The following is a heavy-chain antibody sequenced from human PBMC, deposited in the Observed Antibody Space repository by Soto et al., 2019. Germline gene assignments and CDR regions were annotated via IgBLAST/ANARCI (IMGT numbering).Heavy chain of an antibody. J-gene: IGHJ4*02. CDR2: INPNSGGT. V-gene: IGHV1-2*04. D-gene: IGHD3-22*01. CDR3: ARGQRYYYDSSGYFNY. CDR1: GYTFTGYY. Sequence: GASVKVSCKASGYTFTGYYMHWVRQAPGQGLEWMGWINPNSGGTNYAQKFQGWVTMTRDTSISTAYMELSRLRSDDTAVYYCARGQRYYYDSSGYFNYWGQGTLVTVSS.